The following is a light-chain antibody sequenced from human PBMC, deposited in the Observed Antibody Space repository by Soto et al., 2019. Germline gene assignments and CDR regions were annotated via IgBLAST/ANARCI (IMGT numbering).Light chain of an antibody. Sequence: QSVLTQPPSASGTPGQRVTISCSGSSSNIGSNTVSWYQQLPGTAPKLLIHNDNQRPSGVPDRFSGSKSVTSASLAISGLQSEDEADYYCAAWDDSLNVVFGGGTKLTVL. CDR3: AAWDDSLNVV. CDR2: NDN. V-gene: IGLV1-44*01. CDR1: SSNIGSNT. J-gene: IGLJ2*01.